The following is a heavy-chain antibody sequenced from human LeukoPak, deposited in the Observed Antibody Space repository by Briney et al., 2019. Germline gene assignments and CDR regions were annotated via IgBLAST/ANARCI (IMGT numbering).Heavy chain of an antibody. CDR1: GFTFSSCA. D-gene: IGHD3-10*01. J-gene: IGHJ4*02. Sequence: GGSLRLSCAASGFTFSSCAMNWVRQAPGKGLEWVSTISGSGANTYYADSVKGRFTISRDNSKDTLYLQMISLRAEDTAVYYCAKESSASYYFDYWGQGTLVTVSS. V-gene: IGHV3-23*01. CDR2: ISGSGANT. CDR3: AKESSASYYFDY.